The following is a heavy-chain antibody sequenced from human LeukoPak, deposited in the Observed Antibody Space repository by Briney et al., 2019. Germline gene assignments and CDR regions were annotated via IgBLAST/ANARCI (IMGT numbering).Heavy chain of an antibody. D-gene: IGHD3-10*02. J-gene: IGHJ4*02. V-gene: IGHV3-23*01. CDR2: VSGSGGST. Sequence: GESLRLSCAASGFTLSSYALSWVCQAPRKGQEWVSAVSGSGGSTYYADSVKGRFTISRDNSKNTLYLQMNSLRAEDTAVYYCAKATRVRGVPFDYWGQGTLSPSPQ. CDR1: GFTLSSYA. CDR3: AKATRVRGVPFDY.